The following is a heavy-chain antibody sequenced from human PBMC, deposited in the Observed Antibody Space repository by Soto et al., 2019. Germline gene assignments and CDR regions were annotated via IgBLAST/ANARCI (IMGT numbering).Heavy chain of an antibody. J-gene: IGHJ4*02. V-gene: IGHV3-33*05. CDR3: ARPGIAAAGTIY. CDR2: ILYDGSNK. D-gene: IGHD6-13*01. Sequence: QVQLVESGGGVVQPGRSLRLSCAAYGFTFSSYGMHWVRQAPGKGLEWVAVILYDGSNKYYADSVKGRFTISRDNSKNTLYLQMNSLRSEDTAVYYCARPGIAAAGTIYWGQGTVVTVSS. CDR1: GFTFSSYG.